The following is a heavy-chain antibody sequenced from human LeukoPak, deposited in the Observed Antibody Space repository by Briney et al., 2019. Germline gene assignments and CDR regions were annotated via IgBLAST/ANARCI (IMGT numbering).Heavy chain of an antibody. CDR2: ISWNSGSI. D-gene: IGHD5-18*01. V-gene: IGHV3-9*01. CDR3: AKDMGGVDTALNYYYGMDV. Sequence: QTGGSLRLSCAASRFTFDDYAMHWVRQAPGKGLEWVPGISWNSGSIGYADSVKGRFTISRDNAKNSLYLQMNSLRAEDTALYYCAKDMGGVDTALNYYYGMDVWGQGTTVTVSS. CDR1: RFTFDDYA. J-gene: IGHJ6*02.